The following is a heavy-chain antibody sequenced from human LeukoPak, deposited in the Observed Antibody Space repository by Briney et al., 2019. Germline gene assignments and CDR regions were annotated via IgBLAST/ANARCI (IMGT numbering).Heavy chain of an antibody. J-gene: IGHJ4*02. CDR3: VRDSGSSYGYRTSGILSQIDY. CDR1: GFIFSSYG. CDR2: IWYDGSNK. Sequence: GGSLRLSCAASGFIFSSYGMHWVRQAPGKGLEWVAVIWYDGSNKYSADSVKGRFTISRDNSKNTLYLQMNSLRAGDTAVYYCVRDSGSSYGYRTSGILSQIDYWGQGTLVTVSS. D-gene: IGHD5-18*01. V-gene: IGHV3-33*01.